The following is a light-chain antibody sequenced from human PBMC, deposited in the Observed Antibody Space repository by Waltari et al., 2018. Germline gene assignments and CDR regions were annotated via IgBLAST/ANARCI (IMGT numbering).Light chain of an antibody. CDR3: QHYVRLPAT. J-gene: IGKJ1*01. V-gene: IGKV3-20*01. Sequence: EIVLTQSPGTLPLSPGERATLSCRDSQSVSRTLAWYQQKPGQAPKLLSYGASIRATGIPDRFTGSGSGTDFSLTISSLEPEDFAIYFCQHYVRLPATFGQGTKVEIK. CDR2: GAS. CDR1: QSVSRT.